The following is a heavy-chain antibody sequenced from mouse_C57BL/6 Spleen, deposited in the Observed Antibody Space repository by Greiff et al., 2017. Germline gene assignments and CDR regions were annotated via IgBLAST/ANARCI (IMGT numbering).Heavy chain of an antibody. J-gene: IGHJ4*01. D-gene: IGHD1-1*01. CDR2: ISSGSSTI. CDR1: GFTFSDYG. V-gene: IGHV5-17*01. CDR3: AKESYYYGSSYGAMDY. Sequence: EVKLMESGGGLVKPGGSLKLSCAASGFTFSDYGMHWVRQAPEKGLEWVAYISSGSSTIYYADTVKGRFTISRDNAKNTLFLQTTSLRSEDTAMYYCAKESYYYGSSYGAMDYWGQGTSVTVAS.